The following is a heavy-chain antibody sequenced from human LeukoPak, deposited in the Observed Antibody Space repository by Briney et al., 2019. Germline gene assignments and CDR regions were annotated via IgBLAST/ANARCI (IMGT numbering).Heavy chain of an antibody. CDR3: ATSVTGYSSPFYY. V-gene: IGHV3-74*01. J-gene: IGHJ4*02. Sequence: GGSLRLSCAASGFTFSSYWMHWVRQAPGKGLVWVSRINSDGSSTSYADSVKGRFTISRDNAKNTLYLQMNSLRAEDTAVYYCATSVTGYSSPFYYWGQGTLVTVSP. D-gene: IGHD6-13*01. CDR1: GFTFSSYW. CDR2: INSDGSST.